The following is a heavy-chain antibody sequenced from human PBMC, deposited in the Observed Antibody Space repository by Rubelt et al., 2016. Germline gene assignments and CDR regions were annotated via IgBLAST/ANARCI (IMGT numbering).Heavy chain of an antibody. J-gene: IGHJ4*02. CDR1: GFTFSSYS. CDR2: IKSNNDGGTT. Sequence: EVQLVESGGGLVKPGGSLRLSCAASGFTFSSYSMNWVRQAPGKGLEWVGRIKSNNDGGTTDYAAPGKGRLTNSREDSKNTVYLQMNSLTTEDTSVYYCTKVHWGYVQYWGQGTLVTVSS. D-gene: IGHD5-12*01. CDR3: TKVHWGYVQY. V-gene: IGHV3-15*01.